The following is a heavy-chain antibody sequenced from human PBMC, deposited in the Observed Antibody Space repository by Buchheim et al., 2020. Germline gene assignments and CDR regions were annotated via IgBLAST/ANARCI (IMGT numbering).Heavy chain of an antibody. CDR1: GFTFSSYA. J-gene: IGHJ4*02. CDR2: ISYDGSNK. CDR3: ARDRTADWLHLGDY. D-gene: IGHD3/OR15-3a*01. V-gene: IGHV3-30*04. Sequence: QVQLVESGGGVVQPGRSLRLSCAASGFTFSSYAMHWVRQAPGKGLEWVAVISYDGSNKYYADSVKGRFTISRANSKNKLYLQMNSLRAEDTAVYYCARDRTADWLHLGDYWGQGTL.